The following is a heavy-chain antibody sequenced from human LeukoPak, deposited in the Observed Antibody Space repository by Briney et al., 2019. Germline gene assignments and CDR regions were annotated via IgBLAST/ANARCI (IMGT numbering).Heavy chain of an antibody. CDR3: AKSPKGYFDY. CDR1: GFTFSNHG. V-gene: IGHV3-23*01. J-gene: IGHJ4*02. Sequence: GGSLRLSCAASGFTFSNHGMNWVRQAPGKGLEWVSGISPSGDITYYADSVKGRFTVSRDNFKNTLYLQMNSLRAEDTAVYYCAKSPKGYFDYWGQGTLVTVSS. CDR2: ISPSGDIT.